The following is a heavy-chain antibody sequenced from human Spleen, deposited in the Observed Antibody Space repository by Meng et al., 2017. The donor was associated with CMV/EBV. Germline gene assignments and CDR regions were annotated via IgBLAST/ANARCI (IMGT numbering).Heavy chain of an antibody. D-gene: IGHD6-19*01. J-gene: IGHJ4*02. CDR1: GYTFTSYG. V-gene: IGHV1-18*01. CDR2: ISAYNGNT. CDR3: ATGSGWYAPMDY. Sequence: ASVKVSCKASGYTFTSYGISWVRQAPGQGLEWMGWISAYNGNTNYAQKLQGRVTMTTDTSPSTAYMELSSLRSEDTAVYYCATGSGWYAPMDYWGQGTLVTVSS.